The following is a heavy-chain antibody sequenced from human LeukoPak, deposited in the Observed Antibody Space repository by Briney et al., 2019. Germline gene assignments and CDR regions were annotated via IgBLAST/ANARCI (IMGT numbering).Heavy chain of an antibody. V-gene: IGHV3-74*01. Sequence: GGSLRLSCAASGYTFSSYWMHWVRQAPGKGLVWVSRINSDGSSTSYADSVKGRFTISRDNAKNTLYLQMNSLRAEDTAVYYCARGVGYCSSTSCYWWFDPWGQGTLVTVSS. CDR2: INSDGSST. CDR1: GYTFSSYW. J-gene: IGHJ5*02. CDR3: ARGVGYCSSTSCYWWFDP. D-gene: IGHD2-2*01.